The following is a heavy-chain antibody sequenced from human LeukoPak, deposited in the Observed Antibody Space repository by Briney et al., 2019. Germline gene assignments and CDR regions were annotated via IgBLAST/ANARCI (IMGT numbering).Heavy chain of an antibody. CDR1: GFTFTSYD. J-gene: IGHJ5*02. V-gene: IGHV1-8*01. CDR3: VRLGVSPVCVGEDWFDP. Sequence: ASVKVSCKASGFTFTSYDINWVRQAPGQAFEWMGWMNPNSGNTGYAQKFQGRLTLTSDTSKSTAYMEMSSLTSEDKGVYYCVRLGVSPVCVGEDWFDPWGQGTQVTVSS. D-gene: IGHD3-10*01. CDR2: MNPNSGNT.